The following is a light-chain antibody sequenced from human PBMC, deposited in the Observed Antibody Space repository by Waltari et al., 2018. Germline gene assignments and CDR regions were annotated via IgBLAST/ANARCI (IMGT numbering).Light chain of an antibody. V-gene: IGKV4-1*01. CDR2: WAS. J-gene: IGKJ4*01. CDR3: QQYYSKPLT. CDR1: QSVLYSSNNKNY. Sequence: DIVMTQSPDSLAVSLGERATINCKSSQSVLYSSNNKNYLAWYQQKPGQPPKLLIYWASPRESGVPDRFSGSGSETDFTLTISSLQAEDVAVYYCQQYYSKPLTFGGGTKVEIK.